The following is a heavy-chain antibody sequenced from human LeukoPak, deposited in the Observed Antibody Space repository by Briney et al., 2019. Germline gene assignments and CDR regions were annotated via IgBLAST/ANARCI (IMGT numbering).Heavy chain of an antibody. CDR1: GDSISSGDYY. J-gene: IGHJ4*02. CDR2: IYSSGTT. Sequence: PSETLSLTCTVSGDSISSGDYYWSWIRQPAGKGLEWIGRIYSSGTTNYNPALQSRVTMSVDTSKNQFSLKLSSVTAADTAVYYCAREREDITMVRGVDYFDYWGQGTLVTVSS. V-gene: IGHV4-61*02. CDR3: AREREDITMVRGVDYFDY. D-gene: IGHD3-10*01.